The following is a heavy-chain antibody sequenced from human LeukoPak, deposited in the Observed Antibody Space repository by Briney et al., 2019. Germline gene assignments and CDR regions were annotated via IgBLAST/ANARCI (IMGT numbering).Heavy chain of an antibody. J-gene: IGHJ4*02. Sequence: SVKVSCKASGGTFSSYAISWVRQAPGQGLEWMGGIIPIFGTANYAQKLQGRVTMTTDTSTSTAYMELRRLRSDDTAVYYCARDPPTYYYDSSGRTFDYWGQGTLVTVSS. CDR2: IIPIFGTA. V-gene: IGHV1-69*05. D-gene: IGHD3-22*01. CDR1: GGTFSSYA. CDR3: ARDPPTYYYDSSGRTFDY.